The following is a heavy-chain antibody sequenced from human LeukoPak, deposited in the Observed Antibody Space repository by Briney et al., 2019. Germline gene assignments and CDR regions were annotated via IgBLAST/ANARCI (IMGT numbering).Heavy chain of an antibody. V-gene: IGHV1-69*13. CDR2: IIPIFGTA. D-gene: IGHD5-24*01. CDR1: GGTFSSYA. CDR3: CRDGYNKGDY. Sequence: ASVKVSCKASGGTFSSYAISWVRQAPGQGLEWMGGIIPIFGTANYAQKFQGRVTITADESTSTAYMELSSLRSEDTAVYYCCRDGYNKGDYWGQGMLVTGSS. J-gene: IGHJ4*02.